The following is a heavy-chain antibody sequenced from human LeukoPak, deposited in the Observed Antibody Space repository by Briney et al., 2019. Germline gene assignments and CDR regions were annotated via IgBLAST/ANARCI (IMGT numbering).Heavy chain of an antibody. Sequence: SETLSLTCAVYGGSFSGYYWSWIRQPPGKGLEWIGEINHSGSTNYNPSLKSRVTISVDTSKNQFSLKLSSVTAAGTAVYYCARDIVVVVAATGYNWFDPWGQGTLVTVSS. J-gene: IGHJ5*02. CDR2: INHSGST. CDR3: ARDIVVVVAATGYNWFDP. V-gene: IGHV4-34*01. CDR1: GGSFSGYY. D-gene: IGHD2-15*01.